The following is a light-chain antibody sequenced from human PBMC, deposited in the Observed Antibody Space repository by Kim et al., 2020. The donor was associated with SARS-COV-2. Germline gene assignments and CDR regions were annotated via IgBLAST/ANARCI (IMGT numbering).Light chain of an antibody. CDR2: AAS. Sequence: DVHMTQSPSALSASVGDRVSITCRASHDISILLAWFQQKPGKVPKRLIYAASSLEGGVPSRFSGSGSGTEFTLTISSLQPEDLGTYYCLQHHSFPRTFGGGTKVDIK. V-gene: IGKV1-17*03. CDR1: HDISIL. J-gene: IGKJ4*01. CDR3: LQHHSFPRT.